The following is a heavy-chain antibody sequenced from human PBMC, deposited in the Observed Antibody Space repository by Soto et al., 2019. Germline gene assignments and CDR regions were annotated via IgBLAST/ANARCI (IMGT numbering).Heavy chain of an antibody. D-gene: IGHD7-27*01. Sequence: GGSLRLSCAASGFTFSSYAMSWVRQAPGKGLEWVSAISGSGGSTYYADSVKGRFTISRDNSKNTLYLQMNSLRAEDTAVYYCANKRGVLGNDYYYYGMDVWGQGTTVTVSS. CDR2: ISGSGGST. CDR3: ANKRGVLGNDYYYYGMDV. J-gene: IGHJ6*02. V-gene: IGHV3-23*01. CDR1: GFTFSSYA.